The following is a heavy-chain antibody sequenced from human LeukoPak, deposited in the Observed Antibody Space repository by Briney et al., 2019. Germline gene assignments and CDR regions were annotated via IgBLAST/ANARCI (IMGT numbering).Heavy chain of an antibody. Sequence: GASVKVSCKASGYTFTGYYMHWVRQAPGQGLEWMGWINPNSGGTNYAQKFQGRVTLTRDTSISTAYMELNRLTPDDTAVYYCARLPATAATPDSWGQGTLVTVSS. D-gene: IGHD2-2*01. CDR1: GYTFTGYY. V-gene: IGHV1-2*02. CDR2: INPNSGGT. J-gene: IGHJ4*02. CDR3: ARLPATAATPDS.